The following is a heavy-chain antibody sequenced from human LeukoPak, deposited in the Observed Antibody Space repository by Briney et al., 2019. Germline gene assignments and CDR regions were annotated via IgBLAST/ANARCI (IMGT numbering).Heavy chain of an antibody. CDR2: ISSNGGTT. CDR3: ARGLSSGPDY. CDR1: GFIFSTYA. Sequence: GGSLRLSCAASGFIFSTYAMHWVRQAPGKGLEYVSTISSNGGTTYYANSVKGRFTISRDNSKNTLYLQMGSLRTEDMALYYCARGLSSGPDYWGQGTLVTVSS. J-gene: IGHJ4*02. V-gene: IGHV3-64*01. D-gene: IGHD3-22*01.